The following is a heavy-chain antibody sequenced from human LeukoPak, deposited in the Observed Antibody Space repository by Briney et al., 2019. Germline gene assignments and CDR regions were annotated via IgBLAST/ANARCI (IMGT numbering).Heavy chain of an antibody. CDR1: DYSISSGDYY. V-gene: IGHV4-38-2*02. CDR3: ARDARGSFPFDY. Sequence: PSETLSLTCTVSDYSISSGDYYWGWIRQPPGKGLEWIGEINHSGSTNYNPSLKSRVTISVDTSKNQFSLKLSSVTAADTAVYYCARDARGSFPFDYWGQGTLVTVSS. J-gene: IGHJ4*02. D-gene: IGHD3-16*01. CDR2: INHSGST.